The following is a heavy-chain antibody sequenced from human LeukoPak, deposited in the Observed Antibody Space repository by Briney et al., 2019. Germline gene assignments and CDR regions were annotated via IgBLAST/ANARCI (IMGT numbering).Heavy chain of an antibody. D-gene: IGHD3-16*02. V-gene: IGHV3-20*04. CDR3: ASGYVWGSYRHFDY. CDR2: INWNGGST. J-gene: IGHJ4*02. CDR1: GFTFDDYG. Sequence: PGGFLRLSCAASGFTFDDYGMSWVRQAPGKGLEWVSGINWNGGSTGYADSVKGRFTISRDNAKNSLYLQMNSLRAEDTALYYCASGYVWGSYRHFDYWGQGTLVTVSS.